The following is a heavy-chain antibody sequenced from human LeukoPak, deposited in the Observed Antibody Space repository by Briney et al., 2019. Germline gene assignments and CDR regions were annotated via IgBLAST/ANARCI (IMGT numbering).Heavy chain of an antibody. CDR3: ARPLITNEWLRY. D-gene: IGHD3-22*01. CDR2: INPNSGGT. Sequence: ASVKVSCKASGYTFTGYYMHWVRQAPGQGLEWMGWINPNSGGTNYAQKFQGRVTMTRDTSISTAYMELSRLRSDDTAVHYCARPLITNEWLRYWGQGTLVTVSS. CDR1: GYTFTGYY. V-gene: IGHV1-2*02. J-gene: IGHJ4*02.